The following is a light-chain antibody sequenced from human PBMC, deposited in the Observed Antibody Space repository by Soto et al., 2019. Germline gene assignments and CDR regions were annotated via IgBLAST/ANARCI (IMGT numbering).Light chain of an antibody. J-gene: IGKJ2*01. CDR1: QDVRND. V-gene: IGKV1-6*01. CDR2: AAS. CDR3: LQDYNYPRT. Sequence: AVQMTQSPSSLSASVGDRVTITCRASQDVRNDLDWYQQKPGKAPKLLIYAASHLQNGVPSRFSGSGSDTHFTLTISSLQPEDFATYYCLQDYNYPRTFGQGTKLEIK.